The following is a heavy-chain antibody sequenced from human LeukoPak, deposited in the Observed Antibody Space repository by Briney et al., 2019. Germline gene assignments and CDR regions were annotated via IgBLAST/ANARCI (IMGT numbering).Heavy chain of an antibody. D-gene: IGHD2-15*01. J-gene: IGHJ6*03. V-gene: IGHV4-61*02. Sequence: PSETLSLTCTVSGGSISSGSYYWSWIRQPAGKGLEWIGRIYTSGSTNYNPSLKSRVTISVDTSKNQFSLKLSSVTAADTAVYYCARGSGPYYYYYMDVWGKGTTVTVSS. CDR1: GGSISSGSYY. CDR3: ARGSGPYYYYYMDV. CDR2: IYTSGST.